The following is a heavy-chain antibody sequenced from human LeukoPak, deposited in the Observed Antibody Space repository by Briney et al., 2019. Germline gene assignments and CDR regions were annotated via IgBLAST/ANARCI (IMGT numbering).Heavy chain of an antibody. D-gene: IGHD1-26*01. J-gene: IGHJ4*02. CDR1: GFIFSSYW. CDR2: IKQDGSEK. V-gene: IGHV3-7*01. Sequence: GGSLRLSRAASGFIFSSYWMSWVRQAPGKGLEWVANIKQDGSEKYYVDSVKGRFTISRDNAKNSLYLQMNSLRAEDTAVYYCAREGPYSGTYYSGILDYWGQGTLVTVSS. CDR3: AREGPYSGTYYSGILDY.